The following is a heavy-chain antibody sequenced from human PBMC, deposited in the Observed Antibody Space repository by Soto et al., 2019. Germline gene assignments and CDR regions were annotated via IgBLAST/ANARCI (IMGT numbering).Heavy chain of an antibody. CDR2: IIPIFGTA. CDR1: GGTFSSYA. CDR3: ARGTRIIATRRGEDY. Sequence: ASVKVSCKASGGTFSSYAISWVRQAPGQGLEWMGGIIPIFGTANYAQKFQGRVTITADESTSTAYMELSSLRSEDTAVYYCARGTRIIATRRGEDYWGQGTLVTAPQ. J-gene: IGHJ4*02. D-gene: IGHD6-6*01. V-gene: IGHV1-69*13.